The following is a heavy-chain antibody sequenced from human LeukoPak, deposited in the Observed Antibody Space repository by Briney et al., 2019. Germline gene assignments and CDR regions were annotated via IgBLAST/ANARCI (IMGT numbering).Heavy chain of an antibody. J-gene: IGHJ3*02. CDR2: ISSSGSTI. Sequence: GGSLRLSCAASGFTFSDYYMSWIRQAPGKGLEWGSYISSSGSTIYYADSVKGRFTISRDNAKNSLYLQMNSLRAEDTAVYYCAREAPRGYSSSWSPPGDAFDIWGQGTMVTVSS. CDR3: AREAPRGYSSSWSPPGDAFDI. CDR1: GFTFSDYY. D-gene: IGHD6-13*01. V-gene: IGHV3-11*01.